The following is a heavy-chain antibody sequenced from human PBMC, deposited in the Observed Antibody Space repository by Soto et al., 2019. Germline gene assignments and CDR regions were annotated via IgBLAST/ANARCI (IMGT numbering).Heavy chain of an antibody. CDR1: GYTFTSYG. CDR2: ISAYNGNT. CDR3: ASWEGYYGSGSGFDP. V-gene: IGHV1-18*01. Sequence: ASVKVSCKASGYTFTSYGISWVRQAPGQGLEWMGWISAYNGNTNYAQKLQGRVTMTTDTSTSTAYMELRSLRSDDTAMYYCASWEGYYGSGSGFDPWGQGTLVTVSS. D-gene: IGHD3-10*01. J-gene: IGHJ5*02.